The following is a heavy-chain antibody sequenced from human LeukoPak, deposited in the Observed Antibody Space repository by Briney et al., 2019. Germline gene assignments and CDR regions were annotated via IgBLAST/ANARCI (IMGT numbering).Heavy chain of an antibody. V-gene: IGHV4-4*07. CDR1: GGSISSYY. D-gene: IGHD1-26*01. Sequence: PSETLSLTCTVSGGSISSYYWSWIRQPAGKGQEWIGRIYTSGSTNYNPSLKSRVTMSVDTSKNQFSLKLSSVTAADTAVYYCARGRSREGATTRTYNWFDPWGQGTLVTVSS. CDR2: IYTSGST. J-gene: IGHJ5*02. CDR3: ARGRSREGATTRTYNWFDP.